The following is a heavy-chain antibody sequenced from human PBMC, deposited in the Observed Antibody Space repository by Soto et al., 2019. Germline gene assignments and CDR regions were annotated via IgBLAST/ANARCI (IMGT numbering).Heavy chain of an antibody. V-gene: IGHV2-5*02. CDR1: GFSLSTSGVG. D-gene: IGHD4-17*01. Sequence: QITLKESGPTLVKPTQTLTLTCTFSGFSLSTSGVGVGWIRQPPGKALEWLALIYWDDDKHYSPSLKSRLNITKDTSKNQVVLTITNMDPVDTATYYCAHLTAVTTLNYWGQGNLVTVSS. CDR3: AHLTAVTTLNY. J-gene: IGHJ4*02. CDR2: IYWDDDK.